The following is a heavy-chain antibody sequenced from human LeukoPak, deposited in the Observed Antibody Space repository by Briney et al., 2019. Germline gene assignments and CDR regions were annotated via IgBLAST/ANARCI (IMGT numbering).Heavy chain of an antibody. J-gene: IGHJ3*02. CDR3: ARGGYSSGWYYHAFDI. CDR2: ISSSGTTI. CDR1: GFTFSSYA. Sequence: PGGSLRLSCAASGFTFSSYAMSWVRQSPGKGLEWVSYISSSGTTIYYADSVQGRFTISRDNAKNSLYLQMNSLRAEDTAVYYCARGGYSSGWYYHAFDIWGQGTMVTVSS. D-gene: IGHD6-19*01. V-gene: IGHV3-48*03.